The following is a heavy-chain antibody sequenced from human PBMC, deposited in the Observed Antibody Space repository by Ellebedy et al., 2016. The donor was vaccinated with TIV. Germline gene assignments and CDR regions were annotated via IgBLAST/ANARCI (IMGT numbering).Heavy chain of an antibody. CDR1: GGSISSSSYY. V-gene: IGHV4-39*01. Sequence: MPSETLSLTCTVSGGSISSSSYYWGWIRQPPGKGLEWIGSIYYSGSTYYNPSLKSRVTISVDTSKNQFSLKPSSVTAADTAVYYCARRSSGWYDYWGQGTLVTVSS. CDR2: IYYSGST. J-gene: IGHJ4*02. D-gene: IGHD6-19*01. CDR3: ARRSSGWYDY.